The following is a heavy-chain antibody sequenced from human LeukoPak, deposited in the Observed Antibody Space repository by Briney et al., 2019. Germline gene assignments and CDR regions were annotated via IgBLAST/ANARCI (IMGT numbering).Heavy chain of an antibody. CDR2: IYPGTSDT. J-gene: IGHJ4*02. CDR1: GXSFTNYC. D-gene: IGHD3-22*01. V-gene: IGHV5-51*01. CDR3: ARRGYDSRGYHFYFDY. Sequence: HGESLKISCKASGXSFTNYCIGWVRQMPGKDLEWMGIIYPGTSDTKYSPSFQGHVTVSADKSLSTAYLQWSSLKASDTAMYYCARRGYDSRGYHFYFDYWGQGTLVTVSS.